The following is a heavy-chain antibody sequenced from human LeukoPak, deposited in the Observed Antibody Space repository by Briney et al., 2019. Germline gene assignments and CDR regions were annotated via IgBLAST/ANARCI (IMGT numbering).Heavy chain of an antibody. D-gene: IGHD5-18*01. CDR2: INPNSGGT. J-gene: IGHJ5*02. CDR1: GYTFTGYY. CDR3: AKDTAMVTYWFDP. V-gene: IGHV1-2*02. Sequence: ASVKVSCKASGYTFTGYYMHWVRQAPGQGLEWMGWINPNSGGTNYAQKFQGRVTMTRDTSISTAYMELSRLRSDDTAVYYCAKDTAMVTYWFDPWGQGTLVTVSS.